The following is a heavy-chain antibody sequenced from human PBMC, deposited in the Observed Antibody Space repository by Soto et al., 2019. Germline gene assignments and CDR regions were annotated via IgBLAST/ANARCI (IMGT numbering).Heavy chain of an antibody. V-gene: IGHV6-1*01. Sequence: SSTRSVTCGASGDGVSSNTAASNWIRKSPSRGLEWLGRTYYRSKWYNDYAVSVKSRITINPDTSKNQFSLQLNSVTPEDTAVYYCARDQEYCSSTGCGKDDGYYYMDVLGKRTTVIVSS. CDR2: TYYRSKWYN. CDR3: ARDQEYCSSTGCGKDDGYYYMDV. J-gene: IGHJ6*03. CDR1: GDGVSSNTAA. D-gene: IGHD2-2*01.